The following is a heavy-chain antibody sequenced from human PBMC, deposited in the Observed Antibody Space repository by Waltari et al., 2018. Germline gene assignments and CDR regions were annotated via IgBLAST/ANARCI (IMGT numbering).Heavy chain of an antibody. V-gene: IGHV1-69*02. J-gene: IGHJ4*02. Sequence: QVQLVQSGAEVKKPGASVKVSCKASGFSFGVYTISWLRQAPGQGLEWMGTIIPIGGIKQIYERFQRNVKLTADTYTNKSYREVANLRSEDTAVYYCARSAWSANVAIWGKGALVTVSS. CDR2: IIPIGGIK. CDR1: GFSFGVYT. D-gene: IGHD3-3*01. CDR3: ARSAWSANVAI.